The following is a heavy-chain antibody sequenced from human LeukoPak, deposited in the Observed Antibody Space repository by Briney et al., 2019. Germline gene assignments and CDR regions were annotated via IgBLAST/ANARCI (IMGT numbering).Heavy chain of an antibody. CDR3: ARLGLSSCGLFIYACDM. J-gene: IGHJ3*02. V-gene: IGHV1-2*02. D-gene: IGHD2-15*01. Sequence: ASVRLSCKPSGYTFSAYYLHWVRQAPGQGLEWKAWINLKNGGTDYAQKFRGRVTLTMAPSSTTVSKEVNRLRSDDSAVHCYARLGLSSCGLFIYACDMWGQGTVDTVTS. CDR2: INLKNGGT. CDR1: GYTFSAYY.